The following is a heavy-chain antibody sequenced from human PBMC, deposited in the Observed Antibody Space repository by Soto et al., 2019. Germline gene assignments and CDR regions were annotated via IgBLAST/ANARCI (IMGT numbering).Heavy chain of an antibody. Sequence: ASVKVSCKASGYTFTSYDINWVRQATGQGLEWMGWMNPNSGNTGYAQKFQGRVTMTRNTSISTAYMELSSLRSEDTAVYYCARRITIFGVVTIDAWFDPWGQGTLVTVSS. CDR1: GYTFTSYD. J-gene: IGHJ5*02. CDR2: MNPNSGNT. CDR3: ARRITIFGVVTIDAWFDP. D-gene: IGHD3-3*01. V-gene: IGHV1-8*01.